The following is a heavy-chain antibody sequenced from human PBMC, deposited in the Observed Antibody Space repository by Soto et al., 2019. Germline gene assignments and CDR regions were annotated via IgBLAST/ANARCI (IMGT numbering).Heavy chain of an antibody. V-gene: IGHV3-7*01. CDR1: GFTFSSYW. J-gene: IGHJ4*02. CDR2: IKQDGNEK. Sequence: EVQLVESGGGLVQPGGSLRLSCAASGFTFSSYWMTWVRQTPGKGLEWVATIKQDGNEKYYVDSVKGRFTISRDNAKNSLYLQMNSLRAEDTAVYYCAREAYREYSYPVYWGQGTLVTVSS. D-gene: IGHD5-18*01. CDR3: AREAYREYSYPVY.